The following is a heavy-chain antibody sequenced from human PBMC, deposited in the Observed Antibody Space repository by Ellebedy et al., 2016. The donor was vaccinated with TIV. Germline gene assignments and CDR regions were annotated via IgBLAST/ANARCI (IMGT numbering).Heavy chain of an antibody. J-gene: IGHJ4*02. V-gene: IGHV3-33*01. Sequence: GESLKISCATSGFTFSSYAMHWVRQAPGKGLEWVAVMWHGGISKDYADSVKGRFAISGDNPKNTLYLQMNNLRVKDTAVYYCARGEYSGYAPPAYWGQGTLVIVSS. CDR1: GFTFSSYA. CDR3: ARGEYSGYAPPAY. CDR2: MWHGGISK. D-gene: IGHD5-12*01.